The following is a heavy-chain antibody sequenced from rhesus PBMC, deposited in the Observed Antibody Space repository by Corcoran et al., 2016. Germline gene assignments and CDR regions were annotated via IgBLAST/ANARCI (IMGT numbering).Heavy chain of an antibody. J-gene: IGHJ5-1*01. Sequence: QVKLQQWGEGLVKPSETLSLTCAVYGGSISGYYYWSWIRQAPGKGLEWIGNIDGNSATTTYTPALKKRVTISKDTSQNQCSLKLSSVTAADTAVYYCATNNPYYYDSGSGRFDVGGPGVLVTVSS. CDR3: ATNNPYYYDSGSGRFDV. CDR1: GGSISGYYY. D-gene: IGHD3-28*01. V-gene: IGHV4-73*01. CDR2: IDGNSATT.